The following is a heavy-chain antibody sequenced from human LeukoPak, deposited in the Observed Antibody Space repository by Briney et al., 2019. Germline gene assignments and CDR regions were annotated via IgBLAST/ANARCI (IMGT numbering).Heavy chain of an antibody. V-gene: IGHV5-51*01. Sequence: GESLKISCKGSGYTFSSYWIGWVRQMPGKGLEWMGIIYPGDSDTRYSPSLQGQVTISVDTSIGTAYLQWSSLKASDTAIYYCARQNDFRLDYWGQGALVTVSS. CDR1: GYTFSSYW. CDR3: ARQNDFRLDY. CDR2: IYPGDSDT. D-gene: IGHD3-3*01. J-gene: IGHJ4*02.